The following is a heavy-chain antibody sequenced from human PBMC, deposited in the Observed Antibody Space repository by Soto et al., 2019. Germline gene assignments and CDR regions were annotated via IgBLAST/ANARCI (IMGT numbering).Heavy chain of an antibody. J-gene: IGHJ5*02. D-gene: IGHD2-15*01. CDR1: GFTFSSYS. CDR3: AVIGVVAATHWFDP. Sequence: EVQLVESGGGLVKPGGSLRLSCAASGFTFSSYSMNWVRQAPGKGLEWVSSISSSSTYIYYADSVKGRFTISRDNAKTSLDLQMNSLRAEDTALYYCAVIGVVAATHWFDPWGQGTLVTVSS. CDR2: ISSSSTYI. V-gene: IGHV3-21*01.